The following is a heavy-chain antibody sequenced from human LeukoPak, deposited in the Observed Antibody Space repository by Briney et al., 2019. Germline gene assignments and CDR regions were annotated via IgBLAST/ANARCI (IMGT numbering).Heavy chain of an antibody. Sequence: GGSLRLSCAASGFSLSTYGMHSVRQAPGKGLEYVALIWNAGTNTYYADSVKGRFTISRDNSKNTLYLQMNSLRAEDTAVYYCAGDTPPGGDYYMDYWGKGTLVIVSS. D-gene: IGHD1-14*01. J-gene: IGHJ4*02. CDR1: GFSLSTYG. CDR3: AGDTPPGGDYYMDY. CDR2: IWNAGTNT. V-gene: IGHV3-33*01.